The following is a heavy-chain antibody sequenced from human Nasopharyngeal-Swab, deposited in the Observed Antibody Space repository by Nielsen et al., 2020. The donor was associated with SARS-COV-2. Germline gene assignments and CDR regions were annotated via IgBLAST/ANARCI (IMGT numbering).Heavy chain of an antibody. CDR3: ARGLDSSSWLDY. CDR1: GYTFTSYD. CDR2: MNPNSGNT. V-gene: IGHV1-8*01. J-gene: IGHJ4*02. Sequence: ASVKVPCKASGYTFTSYDINWVRQATVQGLEWMGWMNPNSGNTGYAQKFQGRVTMTRNTSISTAYMELSSLRSEDTAVYYCARGLDSSSWLDYWGQGTLVTVSS. D-gene: IGHD6-13*01.